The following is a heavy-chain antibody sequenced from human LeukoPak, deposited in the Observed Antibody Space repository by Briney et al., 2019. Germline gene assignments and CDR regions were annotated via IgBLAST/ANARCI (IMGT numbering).Heavy chain of an antibody. CDR2: IDHSGST. CDR1: GGSFSGYY. V-gene: IGHV4-34*01. J-gene: IGHJ6*02. Sequence: SETLSLTCAVYGGSFSGYYWSWIRQPPGKGLEWIGEIDHSGSTNYNPSLKSRVTISVDTSKNQFSLKLSSVTAADTAVYYCARGPYYYYYGMDVWGQGTTVTVSS. CDR3: ARGPYYYYYGMDV.